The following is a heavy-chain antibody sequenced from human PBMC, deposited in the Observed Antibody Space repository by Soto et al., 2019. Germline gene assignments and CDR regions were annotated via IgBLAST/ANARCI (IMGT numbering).Heavy chain of an antibody. CDR2: IIPIFGTA. Sequence: SVKVSCKASGGTFSGYAISWVRQAPGQGLEWMGGIIPIFGTANYAQKFQGRVTITADESKNTLYVQMNSLRAEDTAVYYCAKDRGGYCSGGSCYYDAFDIWGQGTMVTVSS. CDR3: AKDRGGYCSGGSCYYDAFDI. CDR1: GGTFSGYA. V-gene: IGHV1-69*13. J-gene: IGHJ3*02. D-gene: IGHD2-15*01.